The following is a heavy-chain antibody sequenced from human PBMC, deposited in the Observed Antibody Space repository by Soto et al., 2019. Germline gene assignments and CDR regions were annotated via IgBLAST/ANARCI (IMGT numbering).Heavy chain of an antibody. V-gene: IGHV3-23*01. D-gene: IGHD3-22*01. J-gene: IGHJ4*02. CDR1: GFTFSSCA. CDR2: ISGRGGTS. Sequence: LRLSCAAFGFTFSSCAMSWVRQAPGKGLEWVSSISGRGGTSYYADSVKGRFTLSRDNSKNTLFLQMNSLRAEDTAVYYCAKGGYYYDTSGPTFEYWGQGTLVTVSS. CDR3: AKGGYYYDTSGPTFEY.